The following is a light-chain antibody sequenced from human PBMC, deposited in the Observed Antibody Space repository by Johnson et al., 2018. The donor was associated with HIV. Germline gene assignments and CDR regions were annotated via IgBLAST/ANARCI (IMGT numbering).Light chain of an antibody. Sequence: QSVLTQPPSVSAAPGQKVTISCSGSSSNIGNNYVSWYQQLPGTAPKLLIYDNNQRPLGIPARFSGSQSGTSATLDITGLQTGDAADYYCATWDNSLTPFYVFGTATKVTV. V-gene: IGLV1-51*01. CDR2: DNN. J-gene: IGLJ1*01. CDR1: SSNIGNNY. CDR3: ATWDNSLTPFYV.